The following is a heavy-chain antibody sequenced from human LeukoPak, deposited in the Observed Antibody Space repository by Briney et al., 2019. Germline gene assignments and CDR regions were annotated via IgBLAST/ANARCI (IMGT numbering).Heavy chain of an antibody. Sequence: PGGSLRLSCAASGFTFSSYWMHWVRQAPGKGLVWVSRINSDGSSTSYADSVKGRFTISRDNAKNSLYLQMNSLRAEDTAVYYCARDQAFYDSSGYNYYYYMDVWGKGTTVTVSS. D-gene: IGHD3-22*01. CDR1: GFTFSSYW. CDR3: ARDQAFYDSSGYNYYYYMDV. CDR2: INSDGSST. J-gene: IGHJ6*03. V-gene: IGHV3-74*01.